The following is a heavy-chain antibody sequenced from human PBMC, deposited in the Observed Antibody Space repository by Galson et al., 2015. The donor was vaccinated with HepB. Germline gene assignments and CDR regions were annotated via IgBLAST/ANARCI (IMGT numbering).Heavy chain of an antibody. CDR2: FDPEDGEK. Sequence: SVKVSCKVSGYTLTNLSMHWVRQAPGKGLEWMGGFDPEDGEKIYAQKFQGRVTMTEDTSTDTAYMELSSLRSEDTAVYYCATRAADQSITIFGVVIRGLWGFDYWGQGTLVTVSS. J-gene: IGHJ4*02. D-gene: IGHD3-3*01. CDR1: GYTLTNLS. CDR3: ATRAADQSITIFGVVIRGLWGFDY. V-gene: IGHV1-24*01.